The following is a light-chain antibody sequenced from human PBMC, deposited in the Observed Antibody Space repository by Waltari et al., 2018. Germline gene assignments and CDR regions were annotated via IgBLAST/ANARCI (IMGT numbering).Light chain of an antibody. CDR3: AAWDDSLSGVV. CDR2: RSN. J-gene: IGLJ2*01. V-gene: IGLV1-47*01. Sequence: YQELPRTAPKLLIYRSNQRPSEVPSRFSGSKSGTSASLAISGCLSEDEAEYHCAAWDDSLSGVVFGRGTNQTVL.